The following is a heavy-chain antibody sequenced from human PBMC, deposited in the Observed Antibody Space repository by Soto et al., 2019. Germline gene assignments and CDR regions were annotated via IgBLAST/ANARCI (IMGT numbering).Heavy chain of an antibody. CDR3: ARELPQRQGRNMDV. V-gene: IGHV1-2*02. J-gene: IGHJ6*02. Sequence: ASVKVSCKASGYTFTGYYLHWVRQAPGQGLEWMGWIKPNSGVRNHAQKFQGRVTMTTDTSISTAYMELSSLGSGDTAVYYCARELPQRQGRNMDVWGQGTTVTVSS. D-gene: IGHD1-1*01. CDR1: GYTFTGYY. CDR2: IKPNSGVR.